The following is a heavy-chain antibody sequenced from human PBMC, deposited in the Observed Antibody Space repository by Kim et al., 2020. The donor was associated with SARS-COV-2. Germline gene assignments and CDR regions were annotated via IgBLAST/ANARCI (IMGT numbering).Heavy chain of an antibody. CDR3: ARKRDTTWFDP. J-gene: IGHJ5*02. V-gene: IGHV4-59*01. D-gene: IGHD1-26*01. Sequence: STKYNPSVKRRATISIDTSKNQFSLKLNSVITADTAVYYCARKRDTTWFDPWGQGTLVTVSS. CDR2: ST.